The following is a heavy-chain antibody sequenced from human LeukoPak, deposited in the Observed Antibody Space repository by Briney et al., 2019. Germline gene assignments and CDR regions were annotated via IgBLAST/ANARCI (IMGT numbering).Heavy chain of an antibody. V-gene: IGHV3-74*01. CDR3: VRDGGPHYGGKRGYYFYGMDV. J-gene: IGHJ6*02. CDR2: IKSDGRTT. CDR1: DFTVRTNY. D-gene: IGHD4-23*01. Sequence: GGSLRLSCAASDFTVRTNYMSWVRQAPGKGLVWVSRIKSDGRTTSYADSVKGRLTISRDNAKNTLYPQMNSLRAEDTAVYFCVRDGGPHYGGKRGYYFYGMDVWGQGTTVTVSS.